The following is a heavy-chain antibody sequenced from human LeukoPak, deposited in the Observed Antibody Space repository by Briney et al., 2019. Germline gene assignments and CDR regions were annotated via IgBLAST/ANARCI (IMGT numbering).Heavy chain of an antibody. CDR1: GLTFRNYA. CDR2: INWNGGST. V-gene: IGHV3-20*04. J-gene: IGHJ6*03. Sequence: GGSLRLSCAASGLTFRNYAMTWVRQAPGKGLEWVSGINWNGGSTGYADSVKGRFTISRDNAKNSLYLQMNSMRVEDTALYYCARSHYYYYMDVWGKGTTVTVSS. CDR3: ARSHYYYYMDV.